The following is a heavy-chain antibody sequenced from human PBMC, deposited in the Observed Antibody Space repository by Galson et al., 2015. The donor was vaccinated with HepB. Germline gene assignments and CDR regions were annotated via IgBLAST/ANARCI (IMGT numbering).Heavy chain of an antibody. CDR3: ARFDLTFYYMDV. J-gene: IGHJ6*03. CDR1: GYTFTTYG. CDR2: INAGNGNT. Sequence: SVKVSCKASGYTFTTYGMHWVRQAPGQRLEWMGWINAGNGNTKHSQKFQGRVTITRDTSASTAYLELSSLRSEDTAVYYCARFDLTFYYMDVWGKGTTVTVSS. D-gene: IGHD3-10*01. V-gene: IGHV1-3*01.